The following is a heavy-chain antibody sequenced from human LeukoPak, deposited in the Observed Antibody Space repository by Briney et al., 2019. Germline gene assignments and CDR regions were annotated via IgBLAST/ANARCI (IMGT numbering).Heavy chain of an antibody. CDR1: GGSISSYY. J-gene: IGHJ4*02. V-gene: IGHV4-59*08. CDR3: AGQGIAVAGYRRGAFDY. Sequence: SETLSLTCTVSGGSISSYYWSWIRQPPGKGLEWIGYIYYSGSTNYNPSLKSRVTISVDTSKNRFSLKLSSVTAADTAVYYCAGQGIAVAGYRRGAFDYWGQGTLVTVSS. CDR2: IYYSGST. D-gene: IGHD6-19*01.